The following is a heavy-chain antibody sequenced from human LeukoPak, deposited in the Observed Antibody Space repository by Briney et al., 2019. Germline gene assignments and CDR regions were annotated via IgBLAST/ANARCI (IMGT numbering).Heavy chain of an antibody. CDR3: ARGGITYYYDSSGYSDFDY. CDR2: IYHSGST. J-gene: IGHJ4*02. D-gene: IGHD3-22*01. V-gene: IGHV4-4*02. CDR1: GGSISSSNW. Sequence: SETLSLTCAVSGGSISSSNWWSWVRQPPGKGLEWIGEIYHSGSTNYNPSLKSRVTISVDKSKNQFSLKLSSVTAADTAVYYCARGGITYYYDSSGYSDFDYWGQGTLVTVSS.